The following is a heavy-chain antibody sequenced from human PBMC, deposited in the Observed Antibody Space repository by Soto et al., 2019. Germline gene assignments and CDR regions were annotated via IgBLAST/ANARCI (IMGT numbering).Heavy chain of an antibody. D-gene: IGHD2-2*01. CDR2: IYYSGST. V-gene: IGHV4-30-4*01. CDR1: GGSISSGDYY. CDR3: RGYCSSTSCYGPYYYYGMDV. Sequence: SETLSLTCTVSGGSISSGDYYWSWIRQPPGKGMEWIGYIYYSGSTYYNPSLKSRVTISVDTSKNQFSLKLSSVTAADTAVYYCRGYCSSTSCYGPYYYYGMDVWGQGTTVTVSS. J-gene: IGHJ6*02.